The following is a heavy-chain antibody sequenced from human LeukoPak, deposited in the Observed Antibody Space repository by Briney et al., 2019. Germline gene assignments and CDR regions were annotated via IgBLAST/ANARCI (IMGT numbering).Heavy chain of an antibody. CDR2: IYHSGST. D-gene: IGHD2-2*01. CDR1: GGSISSSNW. CDR3: ARDFLGYCSSTSCEHDAFDI. Sequence: PSESLSLTCAVSGGSISSSNWWSWVRQPPGKGLEWIGEIYHSGSTNYNPSLKSRVTISVDKSKNQFSLKLSSVTAADTAVYYCARDFLGYCSSTSCEHDAFDIWGQGTMVTVSS. J-gene: IGHJ3*02. V-gene: IGHV4-4*02.